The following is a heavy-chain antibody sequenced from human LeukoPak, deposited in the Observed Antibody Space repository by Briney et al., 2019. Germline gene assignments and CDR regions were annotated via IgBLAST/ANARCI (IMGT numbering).Heavy chain of an antibody. CDR2: INPNSGDT. J-gene: IGHJ1*01. CDR3: ARVLIAASLCY. V-gene: IGHV1-2*02. Sequence: ASVKVSCKASGYTFTGYYMHWVRQAPGQGLEWMGWINPNSGDTNYAQKFQGRVTMTRDTSISTAYMELSRLRSDGTAVYYCARVLIAASLCYWGQGTLVTVSS. CDR1: GYTFTGYY. D-gene: IGHD2/OR15-2a*01.